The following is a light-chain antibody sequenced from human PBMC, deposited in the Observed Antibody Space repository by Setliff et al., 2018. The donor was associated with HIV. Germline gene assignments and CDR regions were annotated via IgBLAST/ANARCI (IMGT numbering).Light chain of an antibody. Sequence: QSALTQPASVSGSPGQSITIPCTGSNRDIGTYHYVSWYQKHPGKAPKLMIYDVSERPSGVSDRFSGSKSGNTASLTISGLQAEDEADYYCCSYANHINLFGGGTQLTVL. CDR1: NRDIGTYHY. CDR3: CSYANHINL. J-gene: IGLJ3*02. CDR2: DVS. V-gene: IGLV2-23*02.